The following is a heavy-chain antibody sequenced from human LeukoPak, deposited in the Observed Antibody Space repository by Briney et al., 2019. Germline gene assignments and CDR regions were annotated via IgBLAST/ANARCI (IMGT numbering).Heavy chain of an antibody. CDR3: ARARTMITFGGVRHAFDI. V-gene: IGHV1-18*01. CDR1: GYTFTSYG. CDR2: ISAYNGNT. D-gene: IGHD3-16*01. Sequence: GASVKVSCKASGYTFTSYGISWVRQAPGQGLEWMGWISAYNGNTNYAQKLQGRVTMTTDTSTSTAYMELSSLIPDDTAVYYCARARTMITFGGVRHAFDIWGQGTLVTVSS. J-gene: IGHJ3*02.